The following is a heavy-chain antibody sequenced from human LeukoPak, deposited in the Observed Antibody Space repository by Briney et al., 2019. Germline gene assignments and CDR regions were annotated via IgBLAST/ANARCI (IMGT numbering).Heavy chain of an antibody. CDR1: GFTFSSYA. V-gene: IGHV3-30-3*01. CDR2: ISYDGSNK. CDR3: ARVGWLQSLYYGMDV. J-gene: IGHJ6*02. D-gene: IGHD5-24*01. Sequence: PGGSLRLSCAASGFTFSSYAMHWVRQAPGKGLEWVAVISYDGSNKYYADSVKGRFTISRDNSKNTLYLQMNSLRAEDTAVYYCARVGWLQSLYYGMDVWGQGPTVTVSS.